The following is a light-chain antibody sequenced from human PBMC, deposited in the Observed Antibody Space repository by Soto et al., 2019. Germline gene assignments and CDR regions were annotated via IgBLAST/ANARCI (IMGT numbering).Light chain of an antibody. J-gene: IGLJ3*02. CDR2: SDN. CDR1: RSTIGSNF. Sequence: QSVLTQPPSASGTPGQGVTISCSGSRSTIGSNFVIWYQQLPGTAPKLLIYSDNKRPSGVPDRFSGSKSGTSASLAISGLQSEDEAEYYCAAWDDTLNGWVFGGGTKLTVL. V-gene: IGLV1-44*01. CDR3: AAWDDTLNGWV.